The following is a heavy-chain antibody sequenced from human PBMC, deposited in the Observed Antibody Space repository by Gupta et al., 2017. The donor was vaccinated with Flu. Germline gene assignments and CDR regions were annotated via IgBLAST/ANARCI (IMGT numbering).Heavy chain of an antibody. CDR2: IASDGSHK. J-gene: IGHJ6*03. CDR3: AKDGPWTASCPYYCYYMDV. Sequence: QMQLVESGGGVVPFGSSLRLSCAAYGFTFSWSGMHWVSQAPGKGLEWVADIASDGSHKDYADSVRGRFTISRYNSKNTLALEMDSLRVEDTAVYYCAKDGPWTASCPYYCYYMDVWGKGTTVTVSS. V-gene: IGHV3-30*18. CDR1: GFTFSWSG. D-gene: IGHD2-2*01.